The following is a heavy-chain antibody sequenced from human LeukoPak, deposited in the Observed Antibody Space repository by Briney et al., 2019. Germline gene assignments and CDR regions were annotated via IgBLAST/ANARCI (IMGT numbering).Heavy chain of an antibody. Sequence: GGSLRLSCAASGFTFSSCAVHWVRQAPGKGLEWVAVIWYDGSNKYYADSVKGRFTISRDNSKDTLYVQMNSLRAEDTAMYYCTANFDFWGQGTLVTVSS. V-gene: IGHV3-33*08. J-gene: IGHJ4*02. CDR1: GFTFSSCA. CDR3: TANFDF. CDR2: IWYDGSNK. D-gene: IGHD2-21*02.